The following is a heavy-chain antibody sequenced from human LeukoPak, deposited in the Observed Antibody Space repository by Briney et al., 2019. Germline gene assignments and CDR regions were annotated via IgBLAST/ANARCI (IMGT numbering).Heavy chain of an antibody. CDR1: GGSISSSSYY. D-gene: IGHD2-2*03. Sequence: PSETLSLTCTVSGGSISSSSYYWGWIRQPPGKGLEWIGSIYYSGSTYYNPSLKSRVTISVDTSKNQFSLKLSSVTAEDTAVYYCAKDSHWILFDDWGQGTLVTVSS. J-gene: IGHJ4*02. CDR2: IYYSGST. CDR3: AKDSHWILFDD. V-gene: IGHV4-39*07.